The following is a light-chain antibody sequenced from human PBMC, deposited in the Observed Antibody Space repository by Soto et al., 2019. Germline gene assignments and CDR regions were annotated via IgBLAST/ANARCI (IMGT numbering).Light chain of an antibody. Sequence: DIQMTQSPSSVSASLGDSVTIXXRASQGISSWVAWYQQKPGTAPKIXIYAASSLQRGVPSRFSGSGAGTDFTLTSSSLQPEDFATYYCQQANSFPRTFGGGTKVEIK. J-gene: IGKJ4*01. CDR1: QGISSW. CDR3: QQANSFPRT. CDR2: AAS. V-gene: IGKV1-12*01.